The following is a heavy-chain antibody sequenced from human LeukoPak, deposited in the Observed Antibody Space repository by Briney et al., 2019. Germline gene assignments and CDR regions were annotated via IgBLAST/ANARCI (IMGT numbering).Heavy chain of an antibody. CDR3: ARGRASSGYYYPFDY. V-gene: IGHV3-66*01. Sequence: GGSLRLSCAASGFSVSHNYMSWVRQAPGKGLEWVSTIYSGGSTYYADSVKGRSTISRDNSKNTVYLQMNSPRAEDTAVYYCARGRASSGYYYPFDYWGQGTLVTVSS. CDR1: GFSVSHNY. D-gene: IGHD3-22*01. CDR2: IYSGGST. J-gene: IGHJ4*02.